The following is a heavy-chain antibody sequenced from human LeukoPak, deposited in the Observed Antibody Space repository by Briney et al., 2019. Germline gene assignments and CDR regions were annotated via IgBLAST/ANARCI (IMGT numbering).Heavy chain of an antibody. Sequence: GASVKVSCKASGYTFTSYGISWVRQAPGQGLEWMGWISAYNGNTNYAQKLQGRVTMTTDTSTSTAYMELRSLRSDDTAVYYCARDWGYCSSTSCYTRVNWFDPWGQGTLVTVPS. CDR2: ISAYNGNT. J-gene: IGHJ5*02. V-gene: IGHV1-18*01. D-gene: IGHD2-2*01. CDR3: ARDWGYCSSTSCYTRVNWFDP. CDR1: GYTFTSYG.